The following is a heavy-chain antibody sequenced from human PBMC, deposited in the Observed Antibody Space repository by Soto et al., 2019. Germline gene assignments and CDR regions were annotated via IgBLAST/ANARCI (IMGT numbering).Heavy chain of an antibody. CDR3: TTGPYCTNGVCYPPRGDAFDI. CDR1: GFTFSNAW. Sequence: EVQLVESGGGLVKPGGSLRLSCAASGFTFSNAWMSWVRQAPGKGLEWVGRIKSKTDGGTTDYAAPVKGRFTISRDDSKNTLYLQMNSLKTEDTAVYYCTTGPYCTNGVCYPPRGDAFDIWGQGTMVTVSS. J-gene: IGHJ3*02. D-gene: IGHD2-8*01. V-gene: IGHV3-15*01. CDR2: IKSKTDGGTT.